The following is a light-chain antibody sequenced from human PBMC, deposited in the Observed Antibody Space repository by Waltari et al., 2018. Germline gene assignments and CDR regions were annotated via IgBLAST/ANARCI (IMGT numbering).Light chain of an antibody. V-gene: IGLV3-19*01. CDR1: ILRTYY. CDR3: SSRELSGHVV. J-gene: IGLJ2*01. CDR2: GKN. Sequence: SSDLTQDPDVSVALGQTVRITCQGDILRTYYGNWCRQTPGQAPELVIYGKNNRPSGIPDRFSDSNSENTASLIIAGAQAEDEADYYCSSRELSGHVVFGGGTRLTVL.